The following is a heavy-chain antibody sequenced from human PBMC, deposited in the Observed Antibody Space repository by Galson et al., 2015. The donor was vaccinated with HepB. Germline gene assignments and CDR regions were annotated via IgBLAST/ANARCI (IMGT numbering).Heavy chain of an antibody. CDR1: GFTFSSYG. J-gene: IGHJ4*02. V-gene: IGHV3-30*18. CDR2: ISYDGSNK. D-gene: IGHD1-26*01. Sequence: SLRLSCAASGFTFSSYGMHWVRQALGKGLEWVAVISYDGSNKYYADSVKGRFTISRDNSKNTLYLQMNSLRAEDTAVYYCAKSGGWEQYYFDYWGQGTLVTVSS. CDR3: AKSGGWEQYYFDY.